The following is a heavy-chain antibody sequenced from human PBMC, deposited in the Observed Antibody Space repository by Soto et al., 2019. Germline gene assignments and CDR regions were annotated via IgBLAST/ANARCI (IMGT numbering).Heavy chain of an antibody. V-gene: IGHV5-51*01. CDR1: GYSFTSYW. J-gene: IGHJ3*02. CDR3: ARQSSLLAIAFDI. Sequence: GESLKISCKGSGYSFTSYWIGWVRQMPGKGLEWMGIIYPGDSDTRYSPSFQGQVTISADKSISTAYLQWSSLKASDTAMYYCARQSSLLAIAFDIWGQGTMVTVSS. CDR2: IYPGDSDT. D-gene: IGHD2-8*02.